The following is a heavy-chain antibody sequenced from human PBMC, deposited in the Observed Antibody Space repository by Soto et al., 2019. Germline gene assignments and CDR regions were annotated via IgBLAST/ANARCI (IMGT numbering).Heavy chain of an antibody. CDR3: AREGVRGMDV. D-gene: IGHD3-16*01. V-gene: IGHV1-18*01. CDR2: ISLYNGKT. Sequence: GASVKVSCKTSGYSFSSFGISWLRRAPGQGPEWMGWISLYNGKTNFAQKFQDRITLTTDTSTTTAYMELRSLTSDDTAMYYCAREGVRGMDVWGQGTTVTVSS. CDR1: GYSFSSFG. J-gene: IGHJ6*02.